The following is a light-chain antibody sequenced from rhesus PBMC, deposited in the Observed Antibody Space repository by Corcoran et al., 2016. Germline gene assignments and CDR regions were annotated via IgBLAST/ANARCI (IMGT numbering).Light chain of an antibody. J-gene: IGKJ4*01. Sequence: DVQMTQSPSSLSASVGDRVTITCRASQGINRYLTWYQQKSGKAPKTLIYYASTLETGGPSRFIGSGAGTDYTLTITNLQPYDIATYDCQQYDKFPVTFGGGTKVELK. CDR3: QQYDKFPVT. CDR2: YAS. CDR1: QGINRY. V-gene: IGKV1-66*01.